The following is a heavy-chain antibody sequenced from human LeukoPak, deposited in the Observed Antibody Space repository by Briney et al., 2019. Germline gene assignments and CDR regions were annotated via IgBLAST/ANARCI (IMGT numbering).Heavy chain of an antibody. CDR3: SRGLRGRSGYYFDS. Sequence: SETLSLSCTVSGGSISSGDYYWNWIRQPPGKVLEWLGYIYYSGSTYYNPSLKSRVTISLDTSKTQFSLRMSSVTAADTAVYYCSRGLRGRSGYYFDSWGQGTLVTVSS. V-gene: IGHV4-30-4*01. CDR2: IYYSGST. CDR1: GGSISSGDYY. J-gene: IGHJ4*02.